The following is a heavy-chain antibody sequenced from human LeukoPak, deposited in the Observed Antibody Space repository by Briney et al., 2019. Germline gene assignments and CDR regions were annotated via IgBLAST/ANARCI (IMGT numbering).Heavy chain of an antibody. CDR1: GYSISSGHF. CDR3: ASVGGGSPY. J-gene: IGHJ4*02. Sequence: NTSETLSLTCTVSGYSISSGHFWSWIRQPPGKGLEWIGSIYGSGTTYYDPPLRSRVSISADTSKNHFSLELSSVTAADTAVYYCASVGGGSPYWGQGTLVTVSS. D-gene: IGHD3-16*01. CDR2: IYGSGTT. V-gene: IGHV4-38-2*02.